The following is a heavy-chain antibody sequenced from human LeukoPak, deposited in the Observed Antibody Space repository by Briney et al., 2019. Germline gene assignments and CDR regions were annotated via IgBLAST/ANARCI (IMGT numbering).Heavy chain of an antibody. CDR2: IYYSGST. CDR3: ARWLPQPYIEMATTGDAFDI. V-gene: IGHV4-39*01. D-gene: IGHD5-24*01. J-gene: IGHJ3*02. Sequence: SETLSLTCTVSGGSISSSSYYWGWIRQPPGKGLEWIGSIYYSGSTYYNPSLKSRVTISVDTSKDQFSLKLSSVTVADTAVYYCARWLPQPYIEMATTGDAFDIWGQGTMVTVSS. CDR1: GGSISSSSYY.